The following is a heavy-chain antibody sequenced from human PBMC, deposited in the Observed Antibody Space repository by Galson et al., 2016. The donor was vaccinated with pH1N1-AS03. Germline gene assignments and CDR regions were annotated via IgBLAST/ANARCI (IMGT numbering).Heavy chain of an antibody. Sequence: SLRLSCAASGFTFDDYAMHWVRQVPGKGLEWVSGISWNSGSTAYVDSVKGRFTISKDNAKNSLYLQMNSLRADDTAFYYCAVSGAPSIAVAGRWLDYRGQGTLVTVSS. CDR3: AVSGAPSIAVAGRWLDY. D-gene: IGHD6-19*01. CDR2: ISWNSGST. J-gene: IGHJ4*02. V-gene: IGHV3-9*01. CDR1: GFTFDDYA.